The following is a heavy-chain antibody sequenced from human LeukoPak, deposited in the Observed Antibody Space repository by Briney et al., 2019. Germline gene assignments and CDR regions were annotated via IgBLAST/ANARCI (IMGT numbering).Heavy chain of an antibody. CDR1: GYTLTELS. CDR2: FDPEDGET. J-gene: IGHJ3*02. Sequence: ASVKVSCKVSGYTLTELSMHWVRQAPGKGLEWMGGFDPEDGETIYAQRFQGRVTMTEDTSTDTAYMELSSLRSEDTVVYYCATWGYCTNGVCYTGAFDIWGQGTMVTVSS. D-gene: IGHD2-8*01. CDR3: ATWGYCTNGVCYTGAFDI. V-gene: IGHV1-24*01.